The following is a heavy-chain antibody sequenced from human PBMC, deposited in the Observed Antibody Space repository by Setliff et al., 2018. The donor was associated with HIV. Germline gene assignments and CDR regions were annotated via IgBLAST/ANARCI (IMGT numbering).Heavy chain of an antibody. CDR2: XXXSGST. Sequence: SETLXXPXTVSGGSVSXGSXXWXXXXQPPGXXXXWIGYXXXSGSTNYNPSLKGRVTISVDTSKTQFSLKLSSLTXADTPGCYFACGDYYSYYMDVWGKGTTVTVSS. CDR1: GGSVSXGSXX. V-gene: IGHV4-61*01. CDR3: ACGDYYSYYMDV. D-gene: IGHD3-10*01. J-gene: IGHJ6*03.